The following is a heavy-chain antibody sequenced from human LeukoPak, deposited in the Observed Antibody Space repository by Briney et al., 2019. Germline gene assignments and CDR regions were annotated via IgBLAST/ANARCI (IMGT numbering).Heavy chain of an antibody. Sequence: PGGSLRLSCAASRFILSSNHMSWLRQAPGKGLEWVSVIYTGGSTYYAHSAKGRFTISRDNCKNTLYLQMNSLRAEDTAVYYCARAFYSGYWGKGTLVTVSS. CDR2: IYTGGST. CDR3: ARAFYSGY. V-gene: IGHV3-66*01. CDR1: RFILSSNH. J-gene: IGHJ4*02. D-gene: IGHD3-10*01.